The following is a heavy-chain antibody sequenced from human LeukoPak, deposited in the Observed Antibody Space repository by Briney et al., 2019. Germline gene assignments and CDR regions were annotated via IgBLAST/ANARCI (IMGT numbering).Heavy chain of an antibody. D-gene: IGHD2-15*01. J-gene: IGHJ4*02. CDR2: IWYDGSNK. CDR3: AKDIYRLLGSFDY. Sequence: GGSMRLSCAASGFTFSRYGMHWVRQAPGKGLDWVAVIWYDGSNKYYADSVKGRFTISRDNSKNTLYLQMNSLRAEDTAVYYCAKDIYRLLGSFDYWGQGTLFTFSS. V-gene: IGHV3-33*06. CDR1: GFTFSRYG.